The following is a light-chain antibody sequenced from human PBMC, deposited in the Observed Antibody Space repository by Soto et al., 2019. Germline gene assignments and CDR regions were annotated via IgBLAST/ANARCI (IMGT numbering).Light chain of an antibody. J-gene: IGKJ1*01. CDR1: QSISSSY. CDR3: QQYVSSPWT. CDR2: ATS. V-gene: IGKV3-20*01. Sequence: EIVLTQSPGTLSLSPGERATLSCRASQSISSSYLAWHQQKPGQAPRLLIYATSSRATGIPGRFSGSGSGTDFTLTISSLEPEDLAVYFCQQYVSSPWTFGQGTKVEIK.